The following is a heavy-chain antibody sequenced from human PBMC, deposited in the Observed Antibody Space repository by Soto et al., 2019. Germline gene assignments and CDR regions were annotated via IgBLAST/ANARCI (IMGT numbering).Heavy chain of an antibody. Sequence: TSETLSLTCTVSGGSISSYYWSWIRQPPGKGLGWIGYIYYSGSTNYNPSLKSRVTISVDTSKNQFSLKLSSVTAADTAVYYCARTYCGGDCHSPFDYWGQGTLVTVSS. J-gene: IGHJ4*02. V-gene: IGHV4-59*01. D-gene: IGHD2-21*02. CDR2: IYYSGST. CDR1: GGSISSYY. CDR3: ARTYCGGDCHSPFDY.